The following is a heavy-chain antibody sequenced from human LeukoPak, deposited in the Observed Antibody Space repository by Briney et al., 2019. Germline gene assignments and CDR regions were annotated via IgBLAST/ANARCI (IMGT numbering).Heavy chain of an antibody. J-gene: IGHJ4*02. Sequence: GGSLRLSCAASGFIFSSHAMHWVRQAPGKGLEWVAVISYAGDDGSNIYYADSVKGRFTISRDNSKSTLYLQMNSLRPEDTAVYYCARDKGDGYNENDYWGQGTLVTVSS. CDR1: GFIFSSHA. V-gene: IGHV3-30*03. CDR3: ARDKGDGYNENDY. D-gene: IGHD5-24*01. CDR2: ISYAGDDGSNI.